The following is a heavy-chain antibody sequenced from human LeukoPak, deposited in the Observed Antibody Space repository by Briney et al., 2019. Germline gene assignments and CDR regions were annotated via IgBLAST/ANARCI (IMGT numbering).Heavy chain of an antibody. J-gene: IGHJ4*02. CDR3: ASVGSRDGYFDY. Sequence: GASVKVSCKASGYTFTSYYMHWVRQAPGQGLEWMGIINPSGGSTSYAQKFQGRVTMTRDMSTSTVYMELSSLRSEDTAVYYCASVGSRDGYFDYWGQGTLVTVSS. CDR1: GYTFTSYY. CDR2: INPSGGST. D-gene: IGHD2-2*01. V-gene: IGHV1-46*01.